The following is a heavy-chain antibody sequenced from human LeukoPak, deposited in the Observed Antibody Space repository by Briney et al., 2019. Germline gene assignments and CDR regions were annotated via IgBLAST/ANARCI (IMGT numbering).Heavy chain of an antibody. D-gene: IGHD1-26*01. CDR2: IYYSGST. J-gene: IGHJ4*02. CDR1: DGSISSYY. Sequence: SETLSLTCTVSDGSISSYYWSWIRQPPGKGLEWIGYIYYSGSTYYNPSLKSRVTISVDTSKNQFSLKLSSVTAADTAVYYCARVSGSYYYWGQGTLVTVSS. V-gene: IGHV4-59*08. CDR3: ARVSGSYYY.